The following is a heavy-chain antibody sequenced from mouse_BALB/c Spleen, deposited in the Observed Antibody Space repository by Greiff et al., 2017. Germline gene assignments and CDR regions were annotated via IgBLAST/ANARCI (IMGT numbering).Heavy chain of an antibody. CDR2: ISTYYGDA. CDR3: ASGGIPFAY. J-gene: IGHJ3*01. V-gene: IGHV1S137*01. Sequence: VQLQQSGAELVRPGVSVKISCKGSGYTFTDYAMHWVKQSHAKSLEWIGVISTYYGDASYNQKFKGKATMTVDKPSSTAYMELARLTSEDSAIYYCASGGIPFAYWGQGTLVTVAA. CDR1: GYTFTDYA.